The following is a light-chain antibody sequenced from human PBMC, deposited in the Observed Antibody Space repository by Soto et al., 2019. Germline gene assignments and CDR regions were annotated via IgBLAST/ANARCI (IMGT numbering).Light chain of an antibody. Sequence: DIQLTQSPSSLSASVGDRVTITCRSSQSISIFLNWYQQKPGKAPELLIYAASSLQSGVPSRFSGSGSGTDFTLTISSLQPEDFATYFCQQRYSTPRTFGQGTKLEIK. CDR3: QQRYSTPRT. CDR1: QSISIF. J-gene: IGKJ2*01. V-gene: IGKV1-39*01. CDR2: AAS.